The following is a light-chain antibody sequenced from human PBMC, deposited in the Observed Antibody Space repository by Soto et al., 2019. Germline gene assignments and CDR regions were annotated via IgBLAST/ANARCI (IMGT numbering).Light chain of an antibody. Sequence: QAVVTQPRSVSGSPGQSVTISCTGTSSDVGGYNYVSWYQQHPGKAPQLMIYDVSKRPSGVPDRFSGSKSGNTASLTISGLQAEDEADYYCCSYVGSYTYVFGTGTKLTVL. CDR2: DVS. J-gene: IGLJ1*01. V-gene: IGLV2-11*01. CDR3: CSYVGSYTYV. CDR1: SSDVGGYNY.